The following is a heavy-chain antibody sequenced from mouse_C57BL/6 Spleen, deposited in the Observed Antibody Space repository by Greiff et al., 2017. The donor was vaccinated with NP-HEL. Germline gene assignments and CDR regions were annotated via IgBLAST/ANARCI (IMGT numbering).Heavy chain of an antibody. Sequence: EVQLVESGAELVKPGASVKLSCTASGFNIKDYYMHWVKQRTEQGLEWIGRIDPEDGETKYDPKFQGTSTITADTSSNTAYLQLSSRTSEDTAVYYCARRGDAMDYWGQGTSVTVSS. J-gene: IGHJ4*01. V-gene: IGHV14-2*01. CDR1: GFNIKDYY. CDR2: IDPEDGET. CDR3: ARRGDAMDY.